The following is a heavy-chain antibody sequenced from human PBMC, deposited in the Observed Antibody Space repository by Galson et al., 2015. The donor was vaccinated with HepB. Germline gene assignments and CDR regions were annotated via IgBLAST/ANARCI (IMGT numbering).Heavy chain of an antibody. D-gene: IGHD4-23*01. CDR1: GFTFRSFG. V-gene: IGHV3-33*06. CDR3: AKEALPDYGGVTGFHF. CDR2: IWYDRSKK. Sequence: SLRLSCAASGFTFRSFGMHWVRQAPGKGLEWLAVIWYDRSKKYYTDSVKGRFTISKDTSKNTLYLQMDSLRVEDTAVYYCAKEALPDYGGVTGFHFWGQGTLVTVSS. J-gene: IGHJ4*02.